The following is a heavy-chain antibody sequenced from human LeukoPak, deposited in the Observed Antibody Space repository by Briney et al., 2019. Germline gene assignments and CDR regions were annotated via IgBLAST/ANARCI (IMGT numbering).Heavy chain of an antibody. V-gene: IGHV3-13*01. J-gene: IGHJ4*02. CDR1: GFTFSSYD. Sequence: GGSLRLSCAASGFTFSSYDMHWVRQATGKGLEWVSAIGTAGDTYYPGSVKGRFTISRDNSKNTLYLQMNSLRAEDTAVYYCGGHYDSSGYYDFDYWGQGTLVTVSS. D-gene: IGHD3-22*01. CDR2: IGTAGDT. CDR3: GGHYDSSGYYDFDY.